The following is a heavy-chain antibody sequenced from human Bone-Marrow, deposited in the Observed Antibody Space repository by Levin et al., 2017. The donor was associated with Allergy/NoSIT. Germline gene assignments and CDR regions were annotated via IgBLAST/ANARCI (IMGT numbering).Heavy chain of an antibody. CDR2: ISWNSGSI. J-gene: IGHJ4*02. V-gene: IGHV3-9*01. CDR3: AKGLRAGDYALDY. CDR1: GFTFDDYA. D-gene: IGHD4-17*01. Sequence: GGSLRLSCAASGFTFDDYAMHWVRQAPGKGLEWVSGISWNSGSIGYADSVKGRFTISRDNAKNSLYLQMNSLRAEDTALYYCAKGLRAGDYALDYWGQGTLVTVSS.